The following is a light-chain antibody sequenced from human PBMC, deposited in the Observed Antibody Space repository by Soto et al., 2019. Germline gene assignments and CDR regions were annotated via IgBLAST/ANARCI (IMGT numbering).Light chain of an antibody. CDR1: SSTIGAGFD. J-gene: IGLJ2*01. Sequence: QSVLTQPPSVSGAPGQRVTISCTGSSSTIGAGFDVHWYQQLPGTAPKLLIYGDTNRPSVVPDRFSGSKSGTSASLVITGLQAEDEADYYCQSYDTALSVYVVFGGGTQLTVL. V-gene: IGLV1-40*01. CDR2: GDT. CDR3: QSYDTALSVYVV.